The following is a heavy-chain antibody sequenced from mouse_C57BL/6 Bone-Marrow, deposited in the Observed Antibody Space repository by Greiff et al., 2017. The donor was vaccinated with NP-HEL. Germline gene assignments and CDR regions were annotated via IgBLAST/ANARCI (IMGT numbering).Heavy chain of an antibody. J-gene: IGHJ1*03. CDR3: ARYGYGSLYWYFDV. Sequence: QVQLKESGAELVRPGTSVKMSCKASGYTFTNYWIGWAKQRPGHGLEWIGDIYPGGGYTNYNEKFKGKATLTADKSSSTAYMQFSSLTSEDSAIYYCARYGYGSLYWYFDVWGTGTTVTVSS. V-gene: IGHV1-63*01. D-gene: IGHD1-1*01. CDR1: GYTFTNYW. CDR2: IYPGGGYT.